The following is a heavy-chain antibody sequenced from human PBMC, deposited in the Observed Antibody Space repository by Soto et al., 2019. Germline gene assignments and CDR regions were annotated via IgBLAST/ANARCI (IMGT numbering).Heavy chain of an antibody. J-gene: IGHJ5*02. CDR3: ARSLLTSSWYAGS. CDR2: IYHSGTT. V-gene: IGHV4-38-2*01. D-gene: IGHD6-13*01. Sequence: SETLSLTCVVSGYSISSGYYWGWIWQPPGKGLEWIGSIYHSGTTYYNPSLKSRVTISLDTSRNQFSLKLTSVTAADTAVYYCARSLLTSSWYAGSWGQGTLVTVSS. CDR1: GYSISSGYY.